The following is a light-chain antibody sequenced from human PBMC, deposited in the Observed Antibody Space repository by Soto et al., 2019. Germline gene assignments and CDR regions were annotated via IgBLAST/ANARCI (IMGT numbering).Light chain of an antibody. CDR3: QQRSNWPIT. CDR2: DAA. J-gene: IGKJ5*01. CDR1: QSVSNY. V-gene: IGKV3-11*01. Sequence: EIVMTQSPATLSVSPGERATLSCRASQSVSNYLLWYQQKSGQAPRLLIYDAANRATGIPARFSGSGSGTDFTLTISSLEPEDFAVYYCQQRSNWPITFGQGTRLEIK.